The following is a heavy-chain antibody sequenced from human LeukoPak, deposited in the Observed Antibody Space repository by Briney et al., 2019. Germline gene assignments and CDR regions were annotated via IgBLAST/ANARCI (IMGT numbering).Heavy chain of an antibody. V-gene: IGHV1-2*02. Sequence: ASVTVSCKASGYTFPDYYMHLLRQAPGQALEWMGWITPNSGGTKYAQKFQGRVTMTRDTSISTAYVELSRLNSDDTAVYFCASWGYGDFWGQGTLVTVSS. CDR3: ASWGYGDF. CDR1: GYTFPDYY. CDR2: ITPNSGGT. J-gene: IGHJ4*02. D-gene: IGHD3-16*01.